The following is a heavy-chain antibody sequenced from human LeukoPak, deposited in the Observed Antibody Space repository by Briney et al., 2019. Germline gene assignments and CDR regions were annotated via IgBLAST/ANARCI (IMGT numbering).Heavy chain of an antibody. Sequence: GGSLRLSCTASGYTFNSYAMSWVRQAPGRGLEWVSGISGSGTSTYYADSVKGRFTISRDNSKNTLYLQMDSLRAEDTALYYCAKEPASGSCFDYWGQGTLVTVSS. CDR3: AKEPASGSCFDY. V-gene: IGHV3-23*01. D-gene: IGHD3-10*01. CDR1: GYTFNSYA. CDR2: ISGSGTST. J-gene: IGHJ4*02.